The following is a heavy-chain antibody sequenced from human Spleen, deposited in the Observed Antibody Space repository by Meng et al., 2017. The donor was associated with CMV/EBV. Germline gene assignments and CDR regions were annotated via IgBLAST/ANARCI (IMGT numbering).Heavy chain of an antibody. CDR3: ARDPGWGYPDY. CDR2: TYYRSKWYV. CDR1: GDSVSSSSAA. D-gene: IGHD7-27*01. V-gene: IGHV6-1*01. J-gene: IGHJ4*02. Sequence: SGDSVSSSSAAWVWIRQSPTRGLEWLGRTYYRSKWYVDYAVSVKSRIAINPDTAKNQFSLQLNSVTPEDTAVYFCARDPGWGYPDYWGQGALVTVSS.